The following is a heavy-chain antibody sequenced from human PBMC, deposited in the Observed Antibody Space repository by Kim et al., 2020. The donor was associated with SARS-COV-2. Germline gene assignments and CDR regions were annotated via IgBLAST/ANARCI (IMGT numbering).Heavy chain of an antibody. V-gene: IGHV4-59*01. Sequence: GSTNYNPSLKGRVTISVDTSKNQFSLKLSSVTAADTAVYYCARNNNWFDPWGQGTLVTVSS. CDR3: ARNNNWFDP. J-gene: IGHJ5*02. CDR2: GST.